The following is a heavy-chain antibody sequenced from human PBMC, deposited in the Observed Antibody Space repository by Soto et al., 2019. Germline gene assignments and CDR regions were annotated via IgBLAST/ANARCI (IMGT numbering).Heavy chain of an antibody. CDR3: ARDPREYYFDY. V-gene: IGHV3-48*04. J-gene: IGHJ4*02. Sequence: GGSLRLSCAASGFTFRSHAMSWVRQAPGKGLEWLPSSSGSTIYYADSVKGRFTISRDNAKNSLYLQMNSLRAEDTAVYYCARDPREYYFDYWGQGTLVTVSS. CDR2: SSGSTI. CDR1: GFTFRSHA.